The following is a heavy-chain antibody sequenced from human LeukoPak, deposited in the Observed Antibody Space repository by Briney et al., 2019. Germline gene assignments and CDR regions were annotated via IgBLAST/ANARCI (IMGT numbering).Heavy chain of an antibody. CDR1: GGSISSGGYY. CDR2: IHYSGST. Sequence: SETLSLTCTVSGGSISSGGYYWSWIRQHPGKGLEWIGYIHYSGSTYYNPSHKSRVTISVDTSKNQFSLKLSSVTAADTAVYYCARDNQGSGDAFDIWGQGTMVTVSS. J-gene: IGHJ3*02. CDR3: ARDNQGSGDAFDI. V-gene: IGHV4-31*03. D-gene: IGHD1-14*01.